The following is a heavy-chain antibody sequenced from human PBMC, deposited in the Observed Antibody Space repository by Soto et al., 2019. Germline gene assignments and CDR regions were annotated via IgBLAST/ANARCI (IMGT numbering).Heavy chain of an antibody. CDR2: ISVSGGTT. J-gene: IGHJ4*02. V-gene: IGHV3-23*01. Sequence: PGGSLRLSCAASGFTFGTSAMSWVRQAPGKGLEWVSIISVSGGTTYYADSVKGRFTISRDNSKNTLYLQMNGLRAEDTAIFYCAKAMSMIRGPIDYWGQGTLVTVSS. D-gene: IGHD3-10*01. CDR1: GFTFGTSA. CDR3: AKAMSMIRGPIDY.